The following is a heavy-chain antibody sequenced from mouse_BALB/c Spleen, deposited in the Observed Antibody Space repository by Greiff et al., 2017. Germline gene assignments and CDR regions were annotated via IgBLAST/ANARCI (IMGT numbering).Heavy chain of an antibody. CDR3: ARERGNSFDY. Sequence: EVQVVESGGGLVQPGGSRKLSCAASGFTFSDYGMAWVRQAPGKGPEWVAFISNLAYSIYYADTVTGRFTISRENAKNTLYLEMSSLRSEDTAMYYCARERGNSFDYWGQGTTLTVSS. D-gene: IGHD2-1*01. V-gene: IGHV5-15*02. CDR2: ISNLAYSI. CDR1: GFTFSDYG. J-gene: IGHJ2*01.